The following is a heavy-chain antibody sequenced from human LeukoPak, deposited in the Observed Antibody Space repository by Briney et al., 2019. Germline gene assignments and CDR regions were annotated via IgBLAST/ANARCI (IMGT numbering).Heavy chain of an antibody. Sequence: SGGSLRLSCAASGFTFSSYWMSWVRQAPGKGLEWVANIKQDGSEKYYVDSVKGRFTISRDNAKNSLYLPMNSLRAEDTAVYYCARVGAAGTSLVGAFDIWGQGTMVTVSS. V-gene: IGHV3-7*01. D-gene: IGHD6-13*01. J-gene: IGHJ3*02. CDR3: ARVGAAGTSLVGAFDI. CDR1: GFTFSSYW. CDR2: IKQDGSEK.